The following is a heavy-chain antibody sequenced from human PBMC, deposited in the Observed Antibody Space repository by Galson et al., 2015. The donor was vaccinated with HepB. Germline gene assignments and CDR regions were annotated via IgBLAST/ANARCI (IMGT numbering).Heavy chain of an antibody. Sequence: SVKVSCKASGGTFSSYAISWVRQAPGQGLEWMGRIIPILGIANYAQKFQGRVTITADKSTSTAYMELSSLRSEDTAVYYCASVLERYSGSYSYYYYYGMDVWGQGTTVTVSS. D-gene: IGHD1-26*01. CDR3: ASVLERYSGSYSYYYYYGMDV. CDR2: IIPILGIA. J-gene: IGHJ6*02. V-gene: IGHV1-69*04. CDR1: GGTFSSYA.